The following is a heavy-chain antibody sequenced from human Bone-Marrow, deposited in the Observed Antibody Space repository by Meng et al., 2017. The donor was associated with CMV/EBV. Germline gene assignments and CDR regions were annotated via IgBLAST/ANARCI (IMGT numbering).Heavy chain of an antibody. V-gene: IGHV1-69*04. Sequence: SVKVSCKASGYTFTSYYMHWVRQAPGQGLEWMGRIIPILGIANYAQKFQGRVTITADKSTSTAYMELSSLRSEDTAVYYCAREAVVVPAYYYYYGMDVWGQRTTVAASS. CDR2: IIPILGIA. J-gene: IGHJ6*02. D-gene: IGHD2-2*01. CDR1: GYTFTSYY. CDR3: AREAVVVPAYYYYYGMDV.